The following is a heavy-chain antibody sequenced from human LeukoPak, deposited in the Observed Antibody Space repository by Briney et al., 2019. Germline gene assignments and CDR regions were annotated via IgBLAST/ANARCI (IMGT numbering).Heavy chain of an antibody. Sequence: GGSLRLSCAASGFTFSSYWMSWVRQAPGKGLEWVANIKQDGSEKYYVDSVKGRFTISRDNAKNSLYLQMNSLRAEDAAVYYCARERQNKDFWSGGDYWGQGTLVTVSS. CDR3: ARERQNKDFWSGGDY. J-gene: IGHJ4*02. CDR1: GFTFSSYW. V-gene: IGHV3-7*01. CDR2: IKQDGSEK. D-gene: IGHD3-3*01.